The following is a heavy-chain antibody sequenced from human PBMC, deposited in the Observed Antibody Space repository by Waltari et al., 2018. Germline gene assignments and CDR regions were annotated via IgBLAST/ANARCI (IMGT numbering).Heavy chain of an antibody. J-gene: IGHJ6*02. Sequence: VQLVQSGAEVKKPGEYLKISCTGSGYSFTSYWIGWVRQLPGEGLEWMGIIYPGDSDTRYSPSFQGQVTISADKSISTAYLQWSSLKASDTAMYYCARRGADGGNSGDYYYYGMDVWGQGTTVTVSS. V-gene: IGHV5-51*03. CDR3: ARRGADGGNSGDYYYYGMDV. CDR2: IYPGDSDT. CDR1: GYSFTSYW. D-gene: IGHD2-21*02.